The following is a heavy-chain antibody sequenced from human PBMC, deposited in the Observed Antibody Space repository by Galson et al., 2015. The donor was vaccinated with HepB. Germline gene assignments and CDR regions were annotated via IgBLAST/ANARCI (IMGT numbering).Heavy chain of an antibody. D-gene: IGHD1-14*01. J-gene: IGHJ3*02. Sequence: SLTLSCAASGFTFSDHYMDWVRQAPGKGLEWVGRTRNKANSYTTVYAASVEGRFTISRDDLKNSLYLQMNSLKTEDTAVYYCARDHLGFGSAFDIWGQGTMVTVSS. CDR2: TRNKANSYTT. CDR1: GFTFSDHY. V-gene: IGHV3-72*01. CDR3: ARDHLGFGSAFDI.